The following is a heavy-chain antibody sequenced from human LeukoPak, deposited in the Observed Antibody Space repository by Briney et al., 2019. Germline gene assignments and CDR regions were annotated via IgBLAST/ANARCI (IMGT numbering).Heavy chain of an antibody. CDR3: ARILIAAAGTIPLDY. Sequence: ESGPTLVHPTQTLTLTCTFSGFSLSTSGMCVSWIRQPPGKALEWLARIDWDDDKYYSTSLKTRLTISKDTSKNQVVLTMTNMDPVDTATYYCARILIAAAGTIPLDYWGQGTLVTVSS. J-gene: IGHJ4*02. CDR2: IDWDDDK. V-gene: IGHV2-70*11. CDR1: GFSLSTSGMC. D-gene: IGHD6-13*01.